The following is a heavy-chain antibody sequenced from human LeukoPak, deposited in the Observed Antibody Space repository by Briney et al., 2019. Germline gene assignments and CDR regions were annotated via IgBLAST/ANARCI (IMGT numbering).Heavy chain of an antibody. J-gene: IGHJ4*02. CDR1: GFTFSVYW. CDR2: SNSDGSST. Sequence: GGSLRLSCAASGFTFSVYWMHWVRKSPEKGLVWVARSNSDGSSTDYADSVKGRFTISRDIAKSTLYLQMNSLRAEDTAVYYCARVATTSSKWSLDYWGQGTLVTVSS. V-gene: IGHV3-74*01. CDR3: ARVATTSSKWSLDY. D-gene: IGHD2-2*01.